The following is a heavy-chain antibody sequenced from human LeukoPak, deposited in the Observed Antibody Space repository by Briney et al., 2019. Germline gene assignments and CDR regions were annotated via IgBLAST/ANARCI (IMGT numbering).Heavy chain of an antibody. V-gene: IGHV3-15*01. CDR1: GFTFSNAW. CDR3: TLASIAARGSFDY. J-gene: IGHJ4*02. CDR2: IKSKTDGGTT. Sequence: GGSLRLSCAASGFTFSNAWMSWVRQAPGKGLEWVGRIKSKTDGGTTDYAAPVKGRFTISRDDSKNTPYLQMNSLKTEDTAVYYCTLASIAARGSFDYWGQGTLVTVSS. D-gene: IGHD6-6*01.